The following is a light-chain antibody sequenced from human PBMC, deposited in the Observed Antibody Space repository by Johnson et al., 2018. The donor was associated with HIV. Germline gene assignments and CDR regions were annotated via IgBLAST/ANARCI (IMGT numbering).Light chain of an antibody. CDR1: SSNIGNNY. J-gene: IGLJ1*01. V-gene: IGLV1-51*01. CDR2: DNN. Sequence: QPVLTQPPSVSAAPGQKVTISCSGSSSNIGNNYVSWYQQVPGAAPKLLIYDNNRRPSGIPDRFSGSKSGTSATLGITGLQTGDEADYYCGTWDSSLSAVFGTGTKVTV. CDR3: GTWDSSLSAV.